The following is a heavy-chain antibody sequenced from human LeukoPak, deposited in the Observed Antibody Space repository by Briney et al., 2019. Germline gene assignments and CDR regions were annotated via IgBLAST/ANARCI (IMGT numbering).Heavy chain of an antibody. Sequence: GGSLRLSCAASGFTFSSYGMHWVRQAPGKGLEWVAVISYDGRNKYYADSAKGRFTISRDNSKNTLYLQMNSLRPEDTAVYYCARDGYGLDTPMVSTNFDYWGQGTLVTVSS. V-gene: IGHV3-30*03. CDR1: GFTFSSYG. CDR3: ARDGYGLDTPMVSTNFDY. J-gene: IGHJ4*02. D-gene: IGHD5-18*01. CDR2: ISYDGRNK.